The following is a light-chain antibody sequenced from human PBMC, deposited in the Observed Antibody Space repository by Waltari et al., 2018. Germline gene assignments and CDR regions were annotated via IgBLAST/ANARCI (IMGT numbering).Light chain of an antibody. Sequence: VLTQSPGTLSLSPGETATLSCRASQIVSSSYLAWYQQKPGQAPRLLIYGASSRATGIPDRFRGIGSGTDFTLTISRLEPEDFAVYYCQQYGSTFGGGTKVEIK. CDR1: QIVSSSY. CDR2: GAS. V-gene: IGKV3-20*01. J-gene: IGKJ4*01. CDR3: QQYGST.